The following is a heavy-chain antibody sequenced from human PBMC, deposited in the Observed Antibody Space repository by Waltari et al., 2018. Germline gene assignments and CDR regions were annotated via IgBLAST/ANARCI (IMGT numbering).Heavy chain of an antibody. V-gene: IGHV3-9*01. Sequence: EVQLVESEGVLVHPGSSLRLSCAASGLLFAYHALHWVRQAPGKGLGWVAGISWNSAYIAHADSVKGRFTLSRDNAKSSLYLEMNSLSAEDTAFYYCARDVNNGRYGDHYFDHWGQGILVTVSS. CDR3: ARDVNNGRYGDHYFDH. CDR2: ISWNSAYI. CDR1: GLLFAYHA. J-gene: IGHJ4*02. D-gene: IGHD1-26*01.